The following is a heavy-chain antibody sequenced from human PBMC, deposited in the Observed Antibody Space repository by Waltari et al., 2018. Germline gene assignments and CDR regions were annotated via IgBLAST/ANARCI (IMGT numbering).Heavy chain of an antibody. J-gene: IGHJ4*02. CDR1: GYTFTSYA. D-gene: IGHD6-19*01. CDR2: INGVKGKT. CDR3: ARDRYGSGNDY. Sequence: QVQRLPSGAEVKKPGASVNVSCKPPGYTFTSYAIHWVRQAPGQRLEWMGWINGVKGKTKNSQKFQGRVTITRDTSASTADMDLGSLISEDTAVYYCARDRYGSGNDYWGQGTLVTVSS. V-gene: IGHV1-3*01.